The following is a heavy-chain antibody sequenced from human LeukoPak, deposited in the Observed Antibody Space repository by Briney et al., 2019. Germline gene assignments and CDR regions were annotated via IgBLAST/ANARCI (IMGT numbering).Heavy chain of an antibody. J-gene: IGHJ4*02. CDR1: GFTFSSHG. D-gene: IGHD3-22*01. CDR2: IWYDGSKK. V-gene: IGHV3-33*01. CDR3: AREDSSVYLVNY. Sequence: PGRSLRLSCAASGFTFSSHGMHWVRQAPGKGLEWVALIWYDGSKKYYADSVKGRFTISRDDSENTLYLQMNSLRAEDTAVYYCAREDSSVYLVNYWGQGTLVTVSS.